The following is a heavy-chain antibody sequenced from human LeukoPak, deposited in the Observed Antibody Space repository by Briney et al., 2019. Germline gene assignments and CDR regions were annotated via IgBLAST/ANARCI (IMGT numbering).Heavy chain of an antibody. V-gene: IGHV1-46*01. J-gene: IGHJ3*02. CDR2: INPSGGST. D-gene: IGHD1-1*01. Sequence: ASVKVSCKAAGYTFTTYYMHWVRQAPGQGLEWMGTINPSGGSTSYPQKFQGRGTMTRDTSTSTVYMELSSLRSEDAAVYYCARGGRGEGTGTTRVAFDIWGQGTMVTVSS. CDR1: GYTFTTYY. CDR3: ARGGRGEGTGTTRVAFDI.